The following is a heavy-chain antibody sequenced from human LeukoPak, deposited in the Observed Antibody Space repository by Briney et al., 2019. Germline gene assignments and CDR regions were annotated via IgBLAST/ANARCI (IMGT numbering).Heavy chain of an antibody. CDR3: AKRAQYATSAFDI. D-gene: IGHD5-24*01. J-gene: IGHJ3*02. CDR1: GFTFSSYG. Sequence: GGSLRLSCAASGFTFSSYGMHWVRQAPGKGLEWVAVISHDGSNKYYADSVKGRFTISRDNSKNTLYLQMNSLRAEDTAVYYCAKRAQYATSAFDIWGQGTMVTVSS. V-gene: IGHV3-30*18. CDR2: ISHDGSNK.